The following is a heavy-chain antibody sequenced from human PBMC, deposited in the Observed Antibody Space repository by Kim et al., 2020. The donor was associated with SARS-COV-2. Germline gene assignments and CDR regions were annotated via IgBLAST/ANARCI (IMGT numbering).Heavy chain of an antibody. D-gene: IGHD5-18*01. J-gene: IGHJ4*02. V-gene: IGHV3-23*01. CDR1: GFTFSSYA. CDR2: ISGSGGST. CDR3: AKGAIILQLWFSEYYFDY. Sequence: GGSLRLSCTASGFTFSSYAMSWVRQAPGKGLEWVSAISGSGGSTYYADSVKGRFTISRDNSKNTLYLQMNSLRAEDTAVYYCAKGAIILQLWFSEYYFDYWGQGTLVTVSS.